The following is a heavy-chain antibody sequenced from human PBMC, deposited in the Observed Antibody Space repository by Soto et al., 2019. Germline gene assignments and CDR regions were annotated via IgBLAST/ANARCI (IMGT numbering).Heavy chain of an antibody. Sequence: PSQPRSLACTVAEDSITRYSSSWIRQTPGKGLEWIGYIYYSGSTNYNPSLKSRVTRSVDTSKNQSSLKLSSVTAADTAVYSCASLVYGEYDSNYFDYWGQGTPVTVSS. CDR3: ASLVYGEYDSNYFDY. J-gene: IGHJ4*02. CDR2: IYYSGST. CDR1: EDSITRYS. D-gene: IGHD3-16*01. V-gene: IGHV4-59*01.